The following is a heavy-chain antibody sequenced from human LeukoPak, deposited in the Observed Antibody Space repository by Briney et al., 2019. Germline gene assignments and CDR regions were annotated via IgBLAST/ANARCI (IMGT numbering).Heavy chain of an antibody. J-gene: IGHJ4*02. V-gene: IGHV3-23*01. CDR1: GSTFSSQT. CDR2: ISGSGGST. CDR3: ARDSFISVAGTVDY. D-gene: IGHD6-19*01. Sequence: PGGSLRLSCAASGSTFSSQTMSWVRQAPGKGLEWVSAISGSGGSTYYADSVKGRFTISRDNAKNSLYLQMNSLRAEDTAVYYCARDSFISVAGTVDYWGQGTLVTVSS.